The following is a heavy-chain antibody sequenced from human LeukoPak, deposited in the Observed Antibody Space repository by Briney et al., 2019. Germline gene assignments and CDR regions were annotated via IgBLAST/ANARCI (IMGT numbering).Heavy chain of an antibody. CDR1: GGSISSSSYY. Sequence: SETLSLTCTVSGGSISSSSYYWGWIRQPPGKGLEWIGGIYYSGSTYYNPSLKSRVTISVDKSKNQFSLKLSSVTAADTAVYYCARTGTFPYWGQGTLVTVSS. V-gene: IGHV4-39*07. CDR2: IYYSGST. J-gene: IGHJ4*02. CDR3: ARTGTFPY. D-gene: IGHD3-16*01.